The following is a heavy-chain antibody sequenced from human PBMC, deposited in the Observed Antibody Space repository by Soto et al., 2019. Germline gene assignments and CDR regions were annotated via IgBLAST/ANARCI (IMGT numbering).Heavy chain of an antibody. CDR3: ARAATIFTIFGTAYYTYYFDS. Sequence: ASVKVSCKASGYTFTSNVIHWVRQAPGQRLEWMGWINAGNGHTKYSQKFQDRVTITRDTSASTAYMELSSLRSEDTAVYYCARAATIFTIFGTAYYTYYFDSWGQG. D-gene: IGHD3-3*01. CDR2: INAGNGHT. V-gene: IGHV1-3*01. J-gene: IGHJ4*02. CDR1: GYTFTSNV.